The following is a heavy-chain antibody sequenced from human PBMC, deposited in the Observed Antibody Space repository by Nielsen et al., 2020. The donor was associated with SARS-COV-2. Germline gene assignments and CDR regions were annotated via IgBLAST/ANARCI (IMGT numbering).Heavy chain of an antibody. CDR3: ARENSGPGGTASYGMDL. D-gene: IGHD3-10*01. V-gene: IGHV7-4-1*02. J-gene: IGHJ6*02. Sequence: ASVKVSCKASGYSFSRYPMNWVRQAPGQGLEWMGWIDTNIGKPTPAQGFTGRLAFSSDTSVSTASLQISTLRAEDTAVYYCARENSGPGGTASYGMDLWGQGTTVTVSS. CDR1: GYSFSRYP. CDR2: IDTNIGKP.